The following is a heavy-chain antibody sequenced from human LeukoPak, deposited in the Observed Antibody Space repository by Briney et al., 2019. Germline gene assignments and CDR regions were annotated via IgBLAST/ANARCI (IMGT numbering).Heavy chain of an antibody. CDR1: GGTFSSYV. D-gene: IGHD3-22*01. J-gene: IGHJ4*02. CDR2: IIPILGIA. V-gene: IGHV1-69*04. Sequence: SVKVSCKASGGTFSSYVISWVRQAPGQGLEWMGRIIPILGIANYAQRFQGRVTITADKSTSTAYMELSSLRSEDTAVYYCASPPADYYDSRDYFDYWGQGTLVTVSS. CDR3: ASPPADYYDSRDYFDY.